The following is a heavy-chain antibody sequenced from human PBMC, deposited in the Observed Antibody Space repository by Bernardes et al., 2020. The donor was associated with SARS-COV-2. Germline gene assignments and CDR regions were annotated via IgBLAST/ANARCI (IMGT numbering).Heavy chain of an antibody. D-gene: IGHD2-15*01. CDR2: IRASGDST. Sequence: GSLRLSCAGSGFTFTSHAMSWVRQAPGKGLEWVSAIRASGDSTYYADSVKGRFTISRDISKSTLYLQMNGLRAEDTALYYCAKDKGGGSTEPSDYWGQGTLVTVSS. CDR1: GFTFTSHA. CDR3: AKDKGGGSTEPSDY. J-gene: IGHJ4*02. V-gene: IGHV3-23*01.